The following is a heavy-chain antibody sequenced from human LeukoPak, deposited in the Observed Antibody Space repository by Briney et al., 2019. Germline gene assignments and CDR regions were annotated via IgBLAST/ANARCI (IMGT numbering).Heavy chain of an antibody. D-gene: IGHD3-16*01. J-gene: IGHJ4*02. Sequence: PGRSLRLSRIASGFTFGDYAMSWFRQAPGKGLEWVGLIRSKTYGGTTEYAASVKGRFTISRDDSKSIAYLQMNSLKTEDTAVYYCTRVGVHGDYSDYWGQGTLVTVSS. CDR2: IRSKTYGGTT. V-gene: IGHV3-49*03. CDR3: TRVGVHGDYSDY. CDR1: GFTFGDYA.